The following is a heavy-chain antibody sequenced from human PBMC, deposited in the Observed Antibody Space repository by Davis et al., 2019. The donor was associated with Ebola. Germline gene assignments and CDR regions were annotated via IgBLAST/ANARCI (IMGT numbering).Heavy chain of an antibody. V-gene: IGHV3-9*01. Sequence: PGGSLRLSCAASGFKFDDYGMHWVRQAPGKGLEWVSGITWNSDRIGYADSVKGRFTISRDNSKNTLYVQMNSLTAEDTALYYCARDPNGDYVGGFEMCGQGTMVTVSS. J-gene: IGHJ3*02. D-gene: IGHD4-17*01. CDR2: ITWNSDRI. CDR1: GFKFDDYG. CDR3: ARDPNGDYVGGFEM.